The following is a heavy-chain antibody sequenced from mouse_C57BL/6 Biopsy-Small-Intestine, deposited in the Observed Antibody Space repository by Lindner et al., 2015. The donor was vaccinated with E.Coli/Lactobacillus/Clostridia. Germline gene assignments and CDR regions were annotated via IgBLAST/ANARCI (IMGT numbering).Heavy chain of an antibody. CDR3: ARANNWNFDY. CDR1: GYTFTDYY. D-gene: IGHD4-1*01. CDR2: INPNGGGT. Sequence: SVKVSCKASGYTFTDYYMHWVRQAPGQGLEWMGWINPNGGGTNYAQQFQGRVTMTRDTSISTAYMEVSRLRSDDTAVYYCARANNWNFDYWGQGTLVTVSS. V-gene: IGHV1-19*01. J-gene: IGHJ4*01.